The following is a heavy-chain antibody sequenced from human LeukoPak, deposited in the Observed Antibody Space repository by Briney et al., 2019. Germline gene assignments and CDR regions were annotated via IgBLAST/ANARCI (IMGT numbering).Heavy chain of an antibody. CDR2: VSYSGNT. V-gene: IGHV4-59*04. CDR1: GGSITTFF. D-gene: IGHD3-22*01. Sequence: SETLSLTCTVSGGSITTFFWSWIRQPPGKRLEWIGYVSYSGNTNPSLKSRVTMSLDTSKSQFSLKLSSVTAADTAVYYCARTYYFDSSAYYSADAFDIWGLGTMVTVSS. CDR3: ARTYYFDSSAYYSADAFDI. J-gene: IGHJ3*02.